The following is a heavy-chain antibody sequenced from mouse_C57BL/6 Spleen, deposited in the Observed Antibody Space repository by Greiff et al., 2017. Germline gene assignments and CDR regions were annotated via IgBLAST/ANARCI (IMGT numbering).Heavy chain of an antibody. CDR3: ARAGNYYGSSPLHYAMDY. J-gene: IGHJ4*01. Sequence: EVHLVESGGGLVKPGGSLKLSCAASGFTFSSYAMSWVRQTPEKRLEWVATISDGGSYTYYPDNVKGRFTISRDNAKNNLYLQMSHLKSEDTAMYYCARAGNYYGSSPLHYAMDYWGQGTSVTVSS. CDR2: ISDGGSYT. CDR1: GFTFSSYA. V-gene: IGHV5-4*01. D-gene: IGHD1-1*01.